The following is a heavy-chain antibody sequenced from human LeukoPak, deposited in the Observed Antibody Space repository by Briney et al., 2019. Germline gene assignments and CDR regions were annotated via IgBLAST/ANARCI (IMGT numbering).Heavy chain of an antibody. Sequence: SETLSLTCAVSGGSISSSNWWSWVRQPPGKGLEWIGEIYHSGSTNYNPSLKSRVTISVDKSKNQFSLKLSSVTAADTAVYYCASSTTRTDWNDNYWGQGTLVTVSS. J-gene: IGHJ4*02. CDR1: GGSISSSNW. CDR3: ASSTTRTDWNDNY. V-gene: IGHV4-4*02. CDR2: IYHSGST. D-gene: IGHD1-1*01.